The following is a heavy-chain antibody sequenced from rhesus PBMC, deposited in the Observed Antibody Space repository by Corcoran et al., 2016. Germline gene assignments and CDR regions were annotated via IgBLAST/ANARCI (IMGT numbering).Heavy chain of an antibody. CDR2: IYGNSAST. V-gene: IGHV4-73*01. J-gene: IGHJ6*01. CDR3: AREGIAAAGTGYYGLDS. D-gene: IGHD6-25*01. Sequence: QVQLQQWGEGLVKPSETLSLTCAVYGGSISGYYYWSWIRQPPGKGLEWIGYIYGNSASTNYNPSLKNRVTISKYTSKNQFSLKLSSVTAADTAVYYCAREGIAAAGTGYYGLDSWGQGVVVTVSS. CDR1: GGSISGYYY.